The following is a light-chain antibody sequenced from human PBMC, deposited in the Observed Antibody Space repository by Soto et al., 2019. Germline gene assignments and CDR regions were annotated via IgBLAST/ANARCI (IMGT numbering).Light chain of an antibody. CDR3: HQRQSWPRT. CDR2: QTS. J-gene: IGKJ1*01. V-gene: IGKV3-11*01. Sequence: EIVLAQSPAALASFAGDRFTLSCRASQYINTRLAWYQHRPGQAPRLLIYQTSIRAAGIPARFSASGSGTDFTLTISDVQPEDFALYYCHQRQSWPRTFGQGTKVDI. CDR1: QYINTR.